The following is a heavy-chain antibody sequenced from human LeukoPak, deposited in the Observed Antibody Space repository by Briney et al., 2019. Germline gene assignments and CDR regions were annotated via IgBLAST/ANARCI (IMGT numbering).Heavy chain of an antibody. CDR3: ASNSGIAVAGAFDI. Sequence: SVKVSCRASGGTFSSYAISWVRQAPEQGLEWMGGIIPIFGTANYAQKFQGRVTITADESTSTAYMELSSLRSEDTAVYYCASNSGIAVAGAFDIWGQGTMVTVSS. J-gene: IGHJ3*02. CDR1: GGTFSSYA. CDR2: IIPIFGTA. V-gene: IGHV1-69*13. D-gene: IGHD6-19*01.